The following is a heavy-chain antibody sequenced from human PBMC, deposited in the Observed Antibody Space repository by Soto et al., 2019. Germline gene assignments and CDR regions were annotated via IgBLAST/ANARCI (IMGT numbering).Heavy chain of an antibody. V-gene: IGHV4-59*01. D-gene: IGHD6-13*01. CDR3: ARDSRSSWYYYGMDV. J-gene: IGHJ6*02. CDR1: GGSISSYY. CDR2: IYYSGST. Sequence: QVQLQESGPGLVKPSETLSLTCTVSGGSISSYYWSWIRQPPGKGLEWIGYIYYSGSTNYNPSLKSRVTRSVDTSKNQFSRKLSSVTAADTAVYYCARDSRSSWYYYGMDVWGQGTTVTVSS.